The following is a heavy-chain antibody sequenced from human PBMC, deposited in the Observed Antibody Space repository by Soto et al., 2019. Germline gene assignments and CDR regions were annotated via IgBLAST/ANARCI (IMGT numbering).Heavy chain of an antibody. CDR2: ISGSGGTT. V-gene: IGHV3-23*01. CDR3: ARGGATRVPLFEF. D-gene: IGHD3-3*01. CDR1: GFTFSTYA. J-gene: IGHJ6*03. Sequence: VGSLRLSCASSGFTFSTYAMSCVRQAPGKGLEWLSGISGSGGTTYYADSVKGRFTISRDKSKTTLYLQMNSLRAEDTAVYYCARGGATRVPLFEFGGKGTTVTVS.